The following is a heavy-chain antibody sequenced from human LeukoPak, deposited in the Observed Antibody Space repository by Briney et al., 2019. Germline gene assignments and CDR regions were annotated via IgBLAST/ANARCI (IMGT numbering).Heavy chain of an antibody. CDR2: IYYSGNT. CDR1: GVSISTSAYY. V-gene: IGHV4-39*01. Sequence: SETLSLTCIVSGVSISTSAYYWGWIRQPPGEGLQWIGSIYYSGNTYYNSSLKSRVTISVDTSTSQFSLRLSSVTAADTAVYYCARQSALTHSHFDYWGQGTLVTVSS. J-gene: IGHJ4*02. CDR3: ARQSALTHSHFDY.